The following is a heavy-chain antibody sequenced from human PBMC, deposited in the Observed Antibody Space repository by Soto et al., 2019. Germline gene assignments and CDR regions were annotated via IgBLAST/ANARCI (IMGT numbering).Heavy chain of an antibody. CDR3: ARDRSSPGGGYYFDY. J-gene: IGHJ4*02. Sequence: SVKVSCKASGYTFTSYGISWVRQAPGQGLEWMGWIVVGSGNTNYAQKFQERVTITRDMSTSTAYMELNSLRSEDTAVYYCARDRSSPGGGYYFDYWGQGTLVTVSS. V-gene: IGHV1-58*02. CDR1: GYTFTSYG. CDR2: IVVGSGNT. D-gene: IGHD3-16*01.